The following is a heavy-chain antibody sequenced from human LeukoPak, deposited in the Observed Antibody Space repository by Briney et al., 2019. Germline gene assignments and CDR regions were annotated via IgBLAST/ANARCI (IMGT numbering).Heavy chain of an antibody. V-gene: IGHV1-69*13. J-gene: IGHJ4*02. D-gene: IGHD3-10*01. CDR1: GGTFSSYS. CDR2: IITIFGTT. Sequence: SVKVSCKASGGTFSSYSISWVRQAPGQGLEWMGGIITIFGTTDYAQKFQGRVTISADESTGTIYMELSRLRSDDTAVYYCASSGTREFDYWGQGTLVTVSS. CDR3: ASSGTREFDY.